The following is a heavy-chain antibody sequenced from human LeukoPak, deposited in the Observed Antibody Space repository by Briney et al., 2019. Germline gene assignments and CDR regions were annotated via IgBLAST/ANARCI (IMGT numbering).Heavy chain of an antibody. J-gene: IGHJ4*02. CDR1: GFTFSSYA. V-gene: IGHV3-23*01. CDR3: AKDGAFYYDSSGEDY. Sequence: SGGSLRLSCAASGFTFSSYAMSWVRQAPGKGLEWVSAISGSGGSTYYADSVRGRFTISRDNSKNTLYLQMNSLRAEDTAVYYCAKDGAFYYDSSGEDYWGQGTLVTVSS. CDR2: ISGSGGST. D-gene: IGHD3-22*01.